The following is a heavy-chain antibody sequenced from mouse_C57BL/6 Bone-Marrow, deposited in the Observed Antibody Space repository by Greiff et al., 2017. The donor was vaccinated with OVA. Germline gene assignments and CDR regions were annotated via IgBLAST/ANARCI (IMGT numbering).Heavy chain of an antibody. CDR2: IYPRSGNT. J-gene: IGHJ4*01. CDR3: IYYDYDGYAMDY. CDR1: GYTFTSYG. D-gene: IGHD2-4*01. V-gene: IGHV1-81*01. Sequence: VKLVESGAELARPGASVKLSCKASGYTFTSYGISWVKQRTGQGLEWIGEIYPRSGNTYYNEKFKGKATLTADKSSSTAYMELRSLTSEDSAVYFCIYYDYDGYAMDYWGQGTSVTVSS.